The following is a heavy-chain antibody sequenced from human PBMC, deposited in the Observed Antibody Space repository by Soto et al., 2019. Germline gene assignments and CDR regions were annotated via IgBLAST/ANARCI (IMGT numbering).Heavy chain of an antibody. CDR3: ARGGTYDILTGLVVTAFDI. Sequence: PSETLSLTCTVSGGSIRSGGYYWGWIRQHPGKGLESIGYIYYTGSTSYNPSLESRTTLSVDTSKNQFSLKLTSLTAADTAVYYCARGGTYDILTGLVVTAFDIWGQGTMVTVSS. D-gene: IGHD3-9*01. J-gene: IGHJ3*02. CDR2: IYYTGST. CDR1: GGSIRSGGYY. V-gene: IGHV4-31*03.